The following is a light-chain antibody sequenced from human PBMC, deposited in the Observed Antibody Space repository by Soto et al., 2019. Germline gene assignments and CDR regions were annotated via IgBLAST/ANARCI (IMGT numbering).Light chain of an antibody. Sequence: QSALTQPASVSGSPGQSITISCTGTSSDVGGYNYVSWYQQHPGKAPKLMIYEVSNRPSGVSNRFSGSKSGNTASLTITGLRPEDEADYYCATWDDGLSGDVFATGTKLTVL. CDR2: EVS. CDR3: ATWDDGLSGDV. V-gene: IGLV2-14*01. J-gene: IGLJ1*01. CDR1: SSDVGGYNY.